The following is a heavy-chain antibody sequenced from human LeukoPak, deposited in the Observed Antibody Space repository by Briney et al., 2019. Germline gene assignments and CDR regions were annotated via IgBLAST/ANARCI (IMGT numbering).Heavy chain of an antibody. Sequence: GGSLRLSCVASGFTFSSYSMNWVRQAPGKGLEWVAVISYDGSNKYYADSVKGRFTISRDNSKNTLYLQMNSLRAEDTAVYYCAREGEGIVGAATRGVFDYWGQGTLVTVSS. CDR2: ISYDGSNK. V-gene: IGHV3-30*03. J-gene: IGHJ4*02. CDR3: AREGEGIVGAATRGVFDY. CDR1: GFTFSSYS. D-gene: IGHD1-26*01.